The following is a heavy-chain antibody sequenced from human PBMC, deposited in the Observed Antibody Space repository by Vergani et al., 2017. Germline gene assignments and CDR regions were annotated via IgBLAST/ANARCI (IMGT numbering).Heavy chain of an antibody. CDR1: GYTFTGYY. CDR2: INLNSGGT. V-gene: IGHV1-2*02. Sequence: QVQLVQSGAEVKKPGASVKVSCKASGYTFTGYYMHWVRQAPGQGLEWMGWINLNSGGTNYAQKFQGRVTMTRDTSISTAYMELSRLRSDDTAVYYCARVMGPTDAFDIWGQGTMVTVSS. D-gene: IGHD3-10*01. CDR3: ARVMGPTDAFDI. J-gene: IGHJ3*02.